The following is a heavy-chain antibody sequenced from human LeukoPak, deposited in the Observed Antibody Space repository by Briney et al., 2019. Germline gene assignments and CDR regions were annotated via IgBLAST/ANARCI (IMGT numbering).Heavy chain of an antibody. CDR3: ARSDYGGNSGGGY. CDR2: INHSGST. Sequence: SETLSLTCAVYGGSFSGYYWSWIRQPPGKGLEWIGEINHSGSTNYNPSLKSRVTISVDTSKNQFFLKLSSVTAADTAVYYCARSDYGGNSGGGYWGQGTLVTVSS. V-gene: IGHV4-34*01. D-gene: IGHD4-23*01. J-gene: IGHJ4*02. CDR1: GGSFSGYY.